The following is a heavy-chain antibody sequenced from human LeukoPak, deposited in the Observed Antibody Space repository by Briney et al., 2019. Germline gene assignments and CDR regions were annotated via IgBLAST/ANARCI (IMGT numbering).Heavy chain of an antibody. CDR2: IIPIFGTA. D-gene: IGHD1-1*01. CDR1: GGTFSSYA. V-gene: IGHV1-69*13. Sequence: SVKVSCKASGGTFSSYAISWVRQAPGQGLEWMGGIIPIFGTANYAQKFQGRVTITADESTSTAYMELSSLRSEDTAVYYCARGGQSLERSAFDIWGQGTMVTVSS. CDR3: ARGGQSLERSAFDI. J-gene: IGHJ3*02.